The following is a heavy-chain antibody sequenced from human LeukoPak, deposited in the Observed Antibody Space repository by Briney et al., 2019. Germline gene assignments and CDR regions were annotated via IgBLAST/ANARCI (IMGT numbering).Heavy chain of an antibody. J-gene: IGHJ1*01. CDR3: AKGDSSGWLLTIKYCQH. Sequence: PGRFLRFSCAASGITLSSSGMLWVRQAPGKGLEWVAVIFYDGIIKYYSDSVKGRFTISRDNSKDTLYLQLNGLRAEDTAVYYCAKGDSSGWLLTIKYCQHWGQGTRDSVSS. V-gene: IGHV3-30*18. CDR1: GITLSSSG. D-gene: IGHD6-19*01. CDR2: IFYDGIIK.